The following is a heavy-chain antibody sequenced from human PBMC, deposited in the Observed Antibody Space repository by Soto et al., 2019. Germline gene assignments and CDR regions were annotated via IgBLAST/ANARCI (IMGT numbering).Heavy chain of an antibody. CDR3: ARQAARNYIDS. Sequence: PGGSLRLSCAASGFTFTDYSMSWIRQAPGKGLEWLAFIDSRGRTLSYADSVKGRFTISRDSAKNSLYLQMHSLRADDTAVYYCARQAARNYIDSWGQGDVVTVSS. CDR2: IDSRGRTL. D-gene: IGHD6-6*01. V-gene: IGHV3-11*01. J-gene: IGHJ4*02. CDR1: GFTFTDYS.